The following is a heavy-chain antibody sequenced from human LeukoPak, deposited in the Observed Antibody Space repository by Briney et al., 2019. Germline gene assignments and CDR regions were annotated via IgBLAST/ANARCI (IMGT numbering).Heavy chain of an antibody. CDR1: GFTFRGSA. CDR2: IRSIANRSST. J-gene: IGHJ4*02. V-gene: IGHV3-73*01. CDR3: TXGRXSEPYSSSTSY. Sequence: GGSLRLSCAASGFTFRGSAMHWVRHARGKGLEWVGRIRSIANRSSTPYAASVKRTFTISRDDSKNTSYLQMNSLKNEDTQVYXXTXGRXSEPYSSSTSYWGQGTLVTVSS. D-gene: IGHD6-13*01.